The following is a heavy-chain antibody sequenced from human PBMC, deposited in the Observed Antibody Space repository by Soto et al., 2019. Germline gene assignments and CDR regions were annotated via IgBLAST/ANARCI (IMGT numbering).Heavy chain of an antibody. V-gene: IGHV4-34*01. D-gene: IGHD6-19*01. Sequence: QVQLQQWGAGLLKPSETLSLTCAVYGGSFSGYYWSWIRQPPGKGLEWIGEINHSGSTNYNPSLKSRVTISVDTSKNQFSLKLSSVTAADTAVYYCARASRKWLVRGGLDYWGQGTLVTVSS. J-gene: IGHJ4*02. CDR2: INHSGST. CDR3: ARASRKWLVRGGLDY. CDR1: GGSFSGYY.